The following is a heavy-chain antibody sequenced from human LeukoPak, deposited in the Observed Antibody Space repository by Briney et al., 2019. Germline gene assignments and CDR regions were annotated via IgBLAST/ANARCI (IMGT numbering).Heavy chain of an antibody. CDR2: INHRGST. V-gene: IGHV4-34*01. CDR3: ARGGVAGTWYYFDY. CDR1: GGSFSGYY. D-gene: IGHD6-19*01. Sequence: PSETLSLTCAVYGGSFSGYYWSWIRQPPGKGLEWIGEINHRGSTNYNPSLKSRVTISVDTSKNQFSLKLSSVTAADTAVYYCARGGVAGTWYYFDYWGQGTLVTVSS. J-gene: IGHJ4*02.